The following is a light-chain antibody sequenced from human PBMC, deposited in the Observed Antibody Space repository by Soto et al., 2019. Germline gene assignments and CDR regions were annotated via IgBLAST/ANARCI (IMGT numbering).Light chain of an antibody. J-gene: IGLJ2*01. V-gene: IGLV4-69*01. CDR2: VNSDSSQ. CDR1: SGHTTYD. CDR3: QTWDSGFQKV. Sequence: QPVLTQSPSASASLGASVKLTCSLSSGHTTYDIAWHQQQPEKGPRFLMKVNSDSSQIKGDGIPDRFSGSSSGSERYLTISSLQSEDEADYYCQTWDSGFQKVFGGGTKVTVL.